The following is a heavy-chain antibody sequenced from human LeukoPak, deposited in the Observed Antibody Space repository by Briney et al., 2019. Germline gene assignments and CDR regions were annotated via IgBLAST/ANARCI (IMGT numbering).Heavy chain of an antibody. CDR3: ASAGRSAFDI. D-gene: IGHD3-10*01. CDR1: GGSVSGSY. CDR2: INNSGRT. V-gene: IGHV4-34*01. Sequence: PSESLSLTCAVYGGSVSGSYCSSIRQPPGKGLGWIGEINNSGRTTFTPSPKSRVTISVDASKNQFSLKLGSVTAAYTAVYDCASAGRSAFDIWGQGTMVTVSS. J-gene: IGHJ3*02.